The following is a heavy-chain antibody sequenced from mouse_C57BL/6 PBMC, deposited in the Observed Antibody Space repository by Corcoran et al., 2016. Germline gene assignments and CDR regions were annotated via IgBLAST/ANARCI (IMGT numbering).Heavy chain of an antibody. V-gene: IGHV1-80*01. J-gene: IGHJ2*01. CDR2: IYPGYGDT. CDR1: GYAFSSYW. D-gene: IGHD1-1*01. CDR3: ARKFLYSGSSLSYFDY. Sequence: QVQLQESGAELVKPGASVKLYCKDSGYAFSSYWMNWVKQRPGKGIECIGQIYPGYGDTNYNGKLKVKGTLTADKSYSTAYMQLSSLTSEDSAVYFCARKFLYSGSSLSYFDYWRQVTTLTVSS.